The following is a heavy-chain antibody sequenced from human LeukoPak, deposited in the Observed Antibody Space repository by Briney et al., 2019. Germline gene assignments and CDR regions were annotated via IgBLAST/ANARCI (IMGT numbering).Heavy chain of an antibody. J-gene: IGHJ5*02. CDR2: IYYSGST. D-gene: IGHD3-9*01. CDR1: GGSISSYY. CDR3: ASQFGITIFCGFRFDP. Sequence: PSETLSLTCTVSGGSISSYYWSWIRQPPGKGLEWIGYIYYSGSTNYNPSLKSRVTISVDTSKNQFSLKLSSVTAADTAVYYCASQFGITIFCGFRFDPWGQGTLVTVSS. V-gene: IGHV4-59*01.